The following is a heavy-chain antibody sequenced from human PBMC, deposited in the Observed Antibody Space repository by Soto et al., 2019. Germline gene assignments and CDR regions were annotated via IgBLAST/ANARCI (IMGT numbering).Heavy chain of an antibody. D-gene: IGHD2-2*02. J-gene: IGHJ4*02. CDR2: IIPIFGTA. CDR3: ARSNCSSTSCYSSGRLDY. V-gene: IGHV1-69*06. CDR1: GGTFSSYA. Sequence: GASVKVSCKASGGTFSSYAIVWVRQAPGQGLEWMGGIIPIFGTANYAQKFQGRVTITADKSTSTAYMELSSLRSEDTAVYYCARSNCSSTSCYSSGRLDYWGQGTLVTVSS.